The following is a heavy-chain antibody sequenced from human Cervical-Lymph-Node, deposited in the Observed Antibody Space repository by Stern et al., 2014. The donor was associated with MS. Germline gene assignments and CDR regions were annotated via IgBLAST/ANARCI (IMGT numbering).Heavy chain of an antibody. J-gene: IGHJ6*02. D-gene: IGHD6-13*01. CDR1: GFTFSNYG. CDR2: ISHDGSNK. Sequence: QMQLVQSGGGVVQPGRSLRLSCAASGFTFSNYGMHWARQAPGKGLEWVAVISHDGSNKYYADSVKGRFTISRDNSKNTLSLQMNSLRVEDTAVYYCAKEVYSSRRTTFDYYGMDVWGPGTTVTVSS. V-gene: IGHV3-30*18. CDR3: AKEVYSSRRTTFDYYGMDV.